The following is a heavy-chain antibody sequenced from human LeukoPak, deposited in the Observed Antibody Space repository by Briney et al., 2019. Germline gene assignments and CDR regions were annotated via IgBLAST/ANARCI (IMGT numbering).Heavy chain of an antibody. CDR3: ASLNFGPDY. CDR2: INHSGST. D-gene: IGHD1-1*01. J-gene: IGHJ4*02. V-gene: IGHV4-34*01. Sequence: SETLSLTCAVYGGSFSGYYWSWIRQPPGKGLEWIGEINHSGSTNYNPSLKSRVTISVDTSKNQFSLKLSSVTAADTAVYYCASLNFGPDYWGQGTLVTVSS. CDR1: GGSFSGYY.